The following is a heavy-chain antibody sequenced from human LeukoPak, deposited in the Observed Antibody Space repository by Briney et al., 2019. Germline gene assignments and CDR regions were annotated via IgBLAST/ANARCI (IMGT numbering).Heavy chain of an antibody. Sequence: GRSLRLSCAASGFTFSSYGMHWVRQAPGKGLEWVAVISYDGSNKYYADSVKGRFTISRDNSKNTLYLQMNSLRAEDTAVYYCAKAGDIVVVVAAFDDWGQGTLVTVSS. V-gene: IGHV3-30*18. J-gene: IGHJ4*02. D-gene: IGHD2-15*01. CDR3: AKAGDIVVVVAAFDD. CDR1: GFTFSSYG. CDR2: ISYDGSNK.